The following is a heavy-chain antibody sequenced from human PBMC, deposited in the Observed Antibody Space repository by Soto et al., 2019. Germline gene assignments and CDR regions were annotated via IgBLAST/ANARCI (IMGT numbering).Heavy chain of an antibody. CDR1: GYTFSRYG. CDR2: ISGYNGDT. J-gene: IGHJ6*02. D-gene: IGHD2-8*01. CDR3: AKNGQPPYYYYGMDV. V-gene: IGHV1-18*01. Sequence: ASVKVSWKASGYTFSRYGISWVRQAPGQGLEWMGWISGYNGDTKYAQKVQGRVTLTIDTSTYTAYMELRSLTSDDTAIYYCAKNGQPPYYYYGMDVWGQGTTVTVSS.